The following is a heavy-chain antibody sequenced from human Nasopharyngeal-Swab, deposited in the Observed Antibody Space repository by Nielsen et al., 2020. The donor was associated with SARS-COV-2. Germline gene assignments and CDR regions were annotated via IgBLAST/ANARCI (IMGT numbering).Heavy chain of an antibody. D-gene: IGHD3-22*01. CDR1: GFTFSSYA. J-gene: IGHJ4*02. Sequence: LKIACAASGFTFSSYAMHWVRQAPGKGLEWVAVISYDGSNKYYADSVKGRFTISRDNSKNTLYLQMNSLRAEDTAVYYCARDLGGYYGDWGQGTLVTVSS. V-gene: IGHV3-30-3*01. CDR2: ISYDGSNK. CDR3: ARDLGGYYGD.